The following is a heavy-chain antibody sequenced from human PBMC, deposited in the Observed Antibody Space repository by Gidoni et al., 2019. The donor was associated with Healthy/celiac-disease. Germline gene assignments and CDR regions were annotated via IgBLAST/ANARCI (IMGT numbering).Heavy chain of an antibody. D-gene: IGHD5-12*01. J-gene: IGHJ4*02. CDR1: GGTFSSYA. CDR3: AARGYSGYDSGADRRFFDY. V-gene: IGHV1-69*01. Sequence: QVQLVQSGAEVKKPGSSVKVSCKASGGTFSSYAISWVRQAPGQGLEWMGGIIPILGTANYAQKFQGRVTITADESTSTAYMELSSLRSEDTAVYYCAARGYSGYDSGADRRFFDYWGQGTLVTVSS. CDR2: IIPILGTA.